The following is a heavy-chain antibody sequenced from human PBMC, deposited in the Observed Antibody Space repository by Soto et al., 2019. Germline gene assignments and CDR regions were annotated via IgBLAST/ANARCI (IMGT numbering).Heavy chain of an antibody. CDR3: ARWSIAARQGDYGMDV. D-gene: IGHD6-6*01. J-gene: IGHJ6*02. CDR2: ITGSGETT. Sequence: GGSLRLSCAASGFTLRSYVMNWARQAPGKGLEWVSGITGSGETTYYADAVKGRFTTSRDNSKNTLYLHMSSLRAEDTAMYYCARWSIAARQGDYGMDVWGQGTTVTVSS. V-gene: IGHV3-23*01. CDR1: GFTLRSYV.